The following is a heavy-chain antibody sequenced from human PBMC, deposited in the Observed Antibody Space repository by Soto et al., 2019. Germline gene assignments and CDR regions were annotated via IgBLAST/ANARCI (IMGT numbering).Heavy chain of an antibody. V-gene: IGHV3-48*03. J-gene: IGHJ4*02. CDR3: AREGRGTGLLY. CDR1: GFTFSSYE. Sequence: EVQLVESGGGLVQPGGSLRLSCAASGFTFSSYEMNWVRQAPGKGLEWVSYISSSGSTIYYADSVKGRFTISRDNAKNSLYPQMNSLRAEDTAVYYCAREGRGTGLLYWGQGTLVTVSS. D-gene: IGHD2-8*02. CDR2: ISSSGSTI.